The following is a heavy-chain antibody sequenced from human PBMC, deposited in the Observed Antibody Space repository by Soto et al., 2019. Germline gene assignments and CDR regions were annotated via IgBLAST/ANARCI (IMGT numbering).Heavy chain of an antibody. J-gene: IGHJ5*02. D-gene: IGHD5-12*01. Sequence: QVQLRESGPGLVKPSQTLSLTCSVSGASVAGGSYYWSWVRQPPGKGLEWIGYIPSRGKPFYNPSLPGGGIISVDTSKNQLYLQLTSVSAADTAVYYCARDTYSGYDFGLWGQGTLVTVSS. V-gene: IGHV4-30-4*01. CDR2: IPSRGKP. CDR3: ARDTYSGYDFGL. CDR1: GASVAGGSYY.